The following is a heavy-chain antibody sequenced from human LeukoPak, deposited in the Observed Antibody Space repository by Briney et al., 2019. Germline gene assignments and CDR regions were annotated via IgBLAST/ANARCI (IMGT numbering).Heavy chain of an antibody. Sequence: SETLSLTCTVSGGSISSYYWSWIRQPPGKGLEWIGYIYYRGSTNYNSSLKSRVTISVDTPKNQFSLKLSSVTAADTAVYYCARDLRTYGGNSDGLDYWGQGTLVTVSS. CDR2: IYYRGST. J-gene: IGHJ4*02. CDR3: ARDLRTYGGNSDGLDY. CDR1: GGSISSYY. D-gene: IGHD4-23*01. V-gene: IGHV4-59*01.